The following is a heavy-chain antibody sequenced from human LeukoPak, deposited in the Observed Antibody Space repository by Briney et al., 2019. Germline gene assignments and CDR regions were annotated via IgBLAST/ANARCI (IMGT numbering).Heavy chain of an antibody. V-gene: IGHV3-30*01. CDR1: GFNFSSYA. D-gene: IGHD2/OR15-2a*01. CDR2: ISYDGSNK. CDR3: ARAFGWFDP. Sequence: ETGRSLRLSCAASGFNFSSYAMHWLRQAPGKVLQWVAVISYDGSNKYYADSLKGRFTISRDNSKNTLYLQMNSLRAEDTAVYYCARAFGWFDPWGQGTLVTVSS. J-gene: IGHJ5*02.